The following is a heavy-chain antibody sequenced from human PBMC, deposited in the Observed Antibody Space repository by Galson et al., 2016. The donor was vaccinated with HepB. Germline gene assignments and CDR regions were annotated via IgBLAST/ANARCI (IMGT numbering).Heavy chain of an antibody. CDR3: ARRMATITSFDY. Sequence: SLRLSCAASGFTFSSYWVHWVRQAPGKGLVWVSRINSDGSSTSYADSVKGRFTISRDNAKNTLYLQMNSLRAEDTAVYYCARRMATITSFDYWGQGTLVTVSS. V-gene: IGHV3-74*01. CDR2: INSDGSST. CDR1: GFTFSSYW. D-gene: IGHD5-24*01. J-gene: IGHJ4*02.